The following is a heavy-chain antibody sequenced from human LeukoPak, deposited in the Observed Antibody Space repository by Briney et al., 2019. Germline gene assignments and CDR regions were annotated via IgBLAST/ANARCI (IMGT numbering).Heavy chain of an antibody. CDR1: GGSISSGGYY. D-gene: IGHD2-2*03. CDR3: ARVDIVVVPAASPKYYYGMDV. CDR2: IYYSGST. V-gene: IGHV4-31*03. J-gene: IGHJ6*02. Sequence: SETLSLTCTVSGGSISSGGYYWSWIRQHPGKGLEWIGYIYYSGSTYYNPSLKSRVTISVDTSKNQFSLNLSSVTAADTAVYYCARVDIVVVPAASPKYYYGMDVWGQGTTVTVSS.